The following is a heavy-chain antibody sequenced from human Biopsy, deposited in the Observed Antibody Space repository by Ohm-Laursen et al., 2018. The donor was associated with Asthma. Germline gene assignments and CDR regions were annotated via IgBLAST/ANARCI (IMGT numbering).Heavy chain of an antibody. Sequence: ASVKVSCKASGYTFTGYTMQWVRQAPGQGLEWMGIINPSGGSTSYAQKFQGRATMTRETSTSTVYMELSSLRSEDTAVYYCARRGITGTTLDYWGQGTLVTVSS. CDR1: GYTFTGYT. CDR2: INPSGGST. CDR3: ARRGITGTTLDY. J-gene: IGHJ4*02. V-gene: IGHV1-46*01. D-gene: IGHD1-7*01.